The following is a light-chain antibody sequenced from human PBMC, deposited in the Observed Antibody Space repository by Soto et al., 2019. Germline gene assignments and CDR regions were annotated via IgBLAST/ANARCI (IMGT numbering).Light chain of an antibody. CDR2: AAS. J-gene: IGKJ1*01. CDR1: QGISNH. V-gene: IGKV1-27*01. Sequence: DIQMTQSPSSLSASVGDRVTITCRASQGISNHLAWYQQKPGKVPKILIYAASTLVSGFPSRFSGSGSGTDFTLTISSLQPEDFATYYCQRYSNAPWTFGQGTKVESK. CDR3: QRYSNAPWT.